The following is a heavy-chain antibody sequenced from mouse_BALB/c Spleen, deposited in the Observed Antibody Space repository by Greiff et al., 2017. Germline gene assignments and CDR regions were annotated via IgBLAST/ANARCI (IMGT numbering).Heavy chain of an antibody. D-gene: IGHD2-10*02. V-gene: IGHV3-6*02. J-gene: IGHJ1*01. CDR2: ISYDGSN. Sequence: EVKLMESGPGLVKPSQSLSLTCSVTGYSITSGYYWNWIRQFPGNKLEWMGYISYDGSNNYNPSLKNRISITRDTSKNQFFLKLNSVTTEDTATYYCAREGYGNYSYWYFDVWGAGTTVTVSS. CDR3: AREGYGNYSYWYFDV. CDR1: GYSITSGYY.